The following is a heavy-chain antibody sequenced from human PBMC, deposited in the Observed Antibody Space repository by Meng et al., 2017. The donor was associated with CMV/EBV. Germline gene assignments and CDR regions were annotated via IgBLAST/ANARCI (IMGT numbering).Heavy chain of an antibody. CDR2: IIPILGIA. D-gene: IGHD1-7*01. Sequence: SVKVSCKVSGGTFSSYTISWVRQAPGQGLEWMGGIIPILGIANYAQKFQGRVTITADKSTSTAYMELSSLRSEDTAVYYCARGLGVELRDWFDYWARERWSPSPQ. CDR1: GGTFSSYT. CDR3: ARGLGVELRDWFDY. V-gene: IGHV1-69*10. J-gene: IGHJ4*02.